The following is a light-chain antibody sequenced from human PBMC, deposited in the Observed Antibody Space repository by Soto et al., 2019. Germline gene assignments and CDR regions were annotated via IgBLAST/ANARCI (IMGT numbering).Light chain of an antibody. CDR2: DAT. V-gene: IGKV3-20*01. CDR1: QSVTSNY. CDR3: QQYGSSFT. J-gene: IGKJ3*01. Sequence: EIVLTQSPGTLSLSPGERATLSCRASQSVTSNYLAWYQQKPGQAPRFLIYDATSRATGIPDRFSGSGSGTDFTLTISRLEPDDFAVYYCQQYGSSFTFGPGTKVEIK.